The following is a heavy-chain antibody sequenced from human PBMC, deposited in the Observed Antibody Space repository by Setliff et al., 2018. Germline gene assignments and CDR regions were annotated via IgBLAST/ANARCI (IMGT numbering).Heavy chain of an antibody. Sequence: SETLSLTCTVSGGSISSGGYYWSWIRQHPGKGLEWIGYIYYSGSTYYNPSLKSRVTISVDTSKNQFSLKLSSVTAAGTAVYYCARDRRIVGARHAFDIWGQGTMVTVSS. CDR2: IYYSGST. D-gene: IGHD1-26*01. CDR1: GGSISSGGYY. J-gene: IGHJ3*02. CDR3: ARDRRIVGARHAFDI. V-gene: IGHV4-31*03.